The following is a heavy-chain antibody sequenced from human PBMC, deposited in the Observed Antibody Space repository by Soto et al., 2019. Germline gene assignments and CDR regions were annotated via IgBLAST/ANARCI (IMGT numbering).Heavy chain of an antibody. V-gene: IGHV3-7*01. CDR1: GITFSNYW. D-gene: IGHD2-15*01. CDR2: IKPDGSAK. J-gene: IGHJ5*02. Sequence: PGGSLRLSCVGSGITFSNYWMNWVRQTPGKGLEWVANIKPDGSAKAYADSVKGRFTVSRDNAKNSLYLQMNSLRAEDTAVYFCAAWDISNPWGQGTLVTVS. CDR3: AAWDISNP.